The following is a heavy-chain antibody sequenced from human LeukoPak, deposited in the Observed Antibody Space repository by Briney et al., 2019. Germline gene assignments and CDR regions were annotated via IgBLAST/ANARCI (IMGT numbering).Heavy chain of an antibody. Sequence: PGGSLRLSCAASRFTFSTYWMHWVRQAPGKGLVWVSRSDGSTTGYADSVKGRFTISRDNSKNTLYLQMNSLRTEDTAVYYCAKDSPRGDAYNFYYYMDVWGKGTTVTISS. D-gene: IGHD5-24*01. V-gene: IGHV3-74*01. CDR2: SDGSTT. J-gene: IGHJ6*03. CDR3: AKDSPRGDAYNFYYYMDV. CDR1: RFTFSTYW.